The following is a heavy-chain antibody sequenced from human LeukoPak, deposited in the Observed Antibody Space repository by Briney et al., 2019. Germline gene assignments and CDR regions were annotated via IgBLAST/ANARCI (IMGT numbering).Heavy chain of an antibody. D-gene: IGHD3-16*01. CDR2: ISGSGGST. CDR1: GFTFSSYA. V-gene: IGHV3-23*01. CDR3: ATSVDLIPATGFDY. J-gene: IGHJ4*02. Sequence: GGSLRLSCAASGFTFSSYAMSWVRQAPGKGLEWVSAISGSGGSTYYADYVKGRFTISRDNSKNTLYLQMNSLRAEDTAVYYCATSVDLIPATGFDYWGQGTLVTVSS.